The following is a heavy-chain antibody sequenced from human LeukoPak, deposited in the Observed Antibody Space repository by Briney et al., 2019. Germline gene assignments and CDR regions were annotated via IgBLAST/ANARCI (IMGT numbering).Heavy chain of an antibody. CDR1: VGSISSSSYY. CDR2: IYYSGST. Sequence: PSETLSLTCTVPVGSISSSSYYWGWIRQPPRKWLEWIGSIYYSGSTYYNPYFKSRVTISVDTSKNKFSLKLSSVTAADTAVYYCAREVRAFDYWGEGTLVTVSS. CDR3: AREVRAFDY. J-gene: IGHJ4*02. V-gene: IGHV4-39*07. D-gene: IGHD3-22*01.